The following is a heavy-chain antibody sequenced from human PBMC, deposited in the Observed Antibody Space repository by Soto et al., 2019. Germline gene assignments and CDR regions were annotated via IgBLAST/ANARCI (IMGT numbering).Heavy chain of an antibody. CDR2: ISSNGGST. D-gene: IGHD6-13*01. CDR1: GFTFSSFA. V-gene: IGHV3-64D*06. Sequence: EVQVVESGGGLVQPGGSLRLSCSASGFTFSSFAMHWVRQAPGKGRQYVSSISSNGGSTYYADSVKGRFTIARDNSKHTLSLQMSSLRPEDTAVYYCVKDRWVDYWGQGTLVTVPS. J-gene: IGHJ4*02. CDR3: VKDRWVDY.